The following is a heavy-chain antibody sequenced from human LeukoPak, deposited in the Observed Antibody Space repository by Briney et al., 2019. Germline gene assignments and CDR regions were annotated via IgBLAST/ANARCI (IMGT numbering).Heavy chain of an antibody. CDR3: VRDKGLTGDTCAFDI. J-gene: IGHJ3*02. D-gene: IGHD7-27*01. V-gene: IGHV1-69*05. Sequence: SVKVSCKASGDTFDTYTISWVRQVPGQGLEWMGGFIPAFNTAHYTRKFQGRVTITMDASTTTDFMEMSSLRFEDTAVYYCVRDKGLTGDTCAFDIWGQGTMVTVSS. CDR1: GDTFDTYT. CDR2: FIPAFNTA.